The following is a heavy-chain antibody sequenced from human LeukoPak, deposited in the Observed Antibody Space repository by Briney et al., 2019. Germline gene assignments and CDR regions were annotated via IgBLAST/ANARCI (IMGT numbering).Heavy chain of an antibody. CDR3: ARTSRTDYGDFDY. D-gene: IGHD4-17*01. J-gene: IGHJ4*02. CDR2: IYYSGST. CDR1: GGSISSYY. Sequence: SETLSLTCTVYGGSISSYYWSWIRQPPGKGLEWIGYIYYSGSTNYNPSLKSRVTISVDTSKNQFSLKLSSVTAADTAVYYCARTSRTDYGDFDYWGQGTLVTVSS. V-gene: IGHV4-59*01.